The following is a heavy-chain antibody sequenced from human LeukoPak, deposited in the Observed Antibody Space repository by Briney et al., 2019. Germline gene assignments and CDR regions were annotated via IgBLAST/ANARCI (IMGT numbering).Heavy chain of an antibody. V-gene: IGHV3-21*01. CDR1: GFTFSSYN. J-gene: IGHJ6*03. CDR3: ARDPYSGSYGDSYYYYMDV. D-gene: IGHD1-26*01. CDR2: ITTSSTYT. Sequence: GGSLRLSCAASGFTFSSYNMNWVRQAPGKVLEWVSSITTSSTYTFYADSVKGRFTISRDNAKNSLYLQMNSLRVEDTAVYYCARDPYSGSYGDSYYYYMDVWGKGTTVTITS.